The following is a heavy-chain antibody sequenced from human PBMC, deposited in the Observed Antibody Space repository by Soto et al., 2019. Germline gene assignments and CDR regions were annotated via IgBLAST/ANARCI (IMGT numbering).Heavy chain of an antibody. CDR1: GGYISSSNG. CDR2: IYHSGST. J-gene: IGHJ6*02. Sequence: SETLPLPCAVSGGYISSSNGWSRVRKPPGKGLEWIGEIYHSGSTNYNPSLKSRVTISVDKSKNQFSLKLSSVTAADTAVYYCASIYASGSYNGGYGMDVWGQGTTVTVSS. D-gene: IGHD1-26*01. V-gene: IGHV4-4*02. CDR3: ASIYASGSYNGGYGMDV.